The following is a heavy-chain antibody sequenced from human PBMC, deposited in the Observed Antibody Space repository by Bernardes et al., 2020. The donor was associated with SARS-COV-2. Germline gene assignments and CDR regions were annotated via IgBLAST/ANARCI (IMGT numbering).Heavy chain of an antibody. CDR3: STARYYYDSSSYYPDY. D-gene: IGHD3-22*01. CDR1: GFTFRDYS. CDR2: ITGTSSFI. V-gene: IGHV3-21*01. Sequence: VGSLILSCAASGFTFRDYSMSWVRQAPGQGLEWVSSITGTSSFIHYADSVKGRFTISRDNAKNSVYLQMNSLRVEDTAVYYCSTARYYYDSSSYYPDYWGQGTLVTVSS. J-gene: IGHJ4*02.